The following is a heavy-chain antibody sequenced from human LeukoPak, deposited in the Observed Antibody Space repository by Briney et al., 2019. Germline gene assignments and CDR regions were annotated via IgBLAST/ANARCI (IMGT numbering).Heavy chain of an antibody. D-gene: IGHD5-12*01. CDR1: GFTFDDYA. Sequence: PGRSLRLSCAASGFTFDDYAMHWVRQAPGKGLEWVSGISWNSGSIGYADSAKGRFTISRDNAKKSLYLQMNSLRAEDTALYYCAKGGGYSGYESDWSKDYFDYWGQGTLVSVSS. J-gene: IGHJ4*02. V-gene: IGHV3-9*01. CDR2: ISWNSGSI. CDR3: AKGGGYSGYESDWSKDYFDY.